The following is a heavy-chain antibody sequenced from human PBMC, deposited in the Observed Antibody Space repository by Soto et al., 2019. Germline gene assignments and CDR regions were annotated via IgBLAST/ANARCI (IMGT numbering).Heavy chain of an antibody. CDR3: AKLQGAIVGAAMV. Sequence: EVQLLESGGGLVQPGGSQRLSCAASEFTFSSYAMTWVRQAPGKGLEWVSALSGSGDSTYYADSVKGRFTISRDNCKNTLYLQMNSLRAEDTAVYYCAKLQGAIVGAAMVWGQGTLVTVSS. D-gene: IGHD1-26*01. J-gene: IGHJ4*02. CDR2: LSGSGDST. V-gene: IGHV3-23*01. CDR1: EFTFSSYA.